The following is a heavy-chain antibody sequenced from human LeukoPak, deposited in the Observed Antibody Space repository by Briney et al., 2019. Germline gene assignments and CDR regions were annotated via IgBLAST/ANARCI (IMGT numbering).Heavy chain of an antibody. CDR2: IIPIFGTA. V-gene: IGHV1-69*13. D-gene: IGHD3-10*01. CDR3: ARGDPDYYGSGSYVAGRKYYFDY. J-gene: IGHJ4*02. Sequence: SVKVSFKASGGTFSSYAISWVRQAPGQGLEWMGGIIPIFGTANYAQKVQGRVTITADESTSTAYMELSSLRSEDTAVYYCARGDPDYYGSGSYVAGRKYYFDYWGQGTLVTVSS. CDR1: GGTFSSYA.